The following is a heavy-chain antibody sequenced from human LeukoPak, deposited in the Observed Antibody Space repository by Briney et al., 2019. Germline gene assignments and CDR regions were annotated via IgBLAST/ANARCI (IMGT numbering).Heavy chain of an antibody. Sequence: ASVKVSCKASGYTFTSYYMHWVRQAPGQGLEWMGIINPSGGSTSYAQKFQGRVTMTRDMSTSTVYMELSSLRSEDTAVYYCARDVHYDSSGYGGSHDAFDIWGQGTMVTVSS. D-gene: IGHD3-22*01. CDR3: ARDVHYDSSGYGGSHDAFDI. CDR2: INPSGGST. V-gene: IGHV1-46*01. J-gene: IGHJ3*02. CDR1: GYTFTSYY.